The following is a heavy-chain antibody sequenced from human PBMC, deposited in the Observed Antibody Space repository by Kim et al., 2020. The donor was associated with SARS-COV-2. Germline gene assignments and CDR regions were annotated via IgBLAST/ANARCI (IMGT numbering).Heavy chain of an antibody. Sequence: GGSLRLSCAASGFTFSSYGMHWVRQAPGKGLEWVAVISYDGSNKYYADSVKGRFTISRDNSKNTLYLQMNSLRAEDTAVYYCEGYGSGTTMDVWGQGTTVTVSS. CDR2: ISYDGSNK. D-gene: IGHD3-10*01. V-gene: IGHV3-30*03. J-gene: IGHJ6*02. CDR3: EGYGSGTTMDV. CDR1: GFTFSSYG.